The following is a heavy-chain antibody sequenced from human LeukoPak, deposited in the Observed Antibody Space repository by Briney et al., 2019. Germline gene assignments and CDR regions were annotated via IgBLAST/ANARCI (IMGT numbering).Heavy chain of an antibody. J-gene: IGHJ4*02. Sequence: ASVKVSCKASGYTFTSHGISWVRQAPGQGLEWMGWISVYNGNTNYAQKLQGRVTMTTDTSTTTAYMELRSLRSDDTAVYYCARGDYFDSSGYSGASLFDYWGQGTLVTVSS. CDR3: ARGDYFDSSGYSGASLFDY. CDR2: ISVYNGNT. V-gene: IGHV1-18*01. CDR1: GYTFTSHG. D-gene: IGHD3-22*01.